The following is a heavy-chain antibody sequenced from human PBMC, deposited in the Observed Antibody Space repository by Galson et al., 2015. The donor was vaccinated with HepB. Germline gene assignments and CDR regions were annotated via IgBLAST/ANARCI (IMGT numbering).Heavy chain of an antibody. J-gene: IGHJ6*02. Sequence: LRLSCAASGFTFSSYAFHWVRQAPGKGLEWVAVISYDGSNKNYADSVKGRFTISRDESRNTLHLQMSSLRAEDTAIYYCARDKDPSRSWVDGLIYYGLAVWGQGTTVTVSS. V-gene: IGHV3-30*04. CDR3: ARDKDPSRSWVDGLIYYGLAV. D-gene: IGHD6-13*01. CDR1: GFTFSSYA. CDR2: ISYDGSNK.